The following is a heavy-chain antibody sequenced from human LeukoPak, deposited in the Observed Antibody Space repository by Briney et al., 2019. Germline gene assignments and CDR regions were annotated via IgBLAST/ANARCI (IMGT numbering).Heavy chain of an antibody. J-gene: IGHJ3*02. CDR1: GYTFTSYY. V-gene: IGHV1-46*01. D-gene: IGHD2-15*01. CDR3: ASTGYCSGGSCYAGTDAFDI. CDR2: INPSGGST. Sequence: ASVKVSCKASGYTFTSYYMHWVRQAPGQGLEWMGIINPSGGSTSYAQKFQGRVTMTRDTSTSTAYMELSSLRSEDTAVYYCASTGYCSGGSCYAGTDAFDIWGQGTMVTVSS.